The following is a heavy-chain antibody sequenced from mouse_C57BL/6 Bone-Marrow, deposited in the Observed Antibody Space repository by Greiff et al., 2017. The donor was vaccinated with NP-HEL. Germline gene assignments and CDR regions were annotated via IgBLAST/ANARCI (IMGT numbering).Heavy chain of an antibody. D-gene: IGHD1-1*01. V-gene: IGHV5-6*02. Sequence: EVMLVESGGDLVKPGGSLKLSCAASGFTFSSYGMSWVRQTPDKRLEWVATISSGGSYTYYPDSVKGRCTISRDNAKNTLYLQMSSLKSEDTAMYYCARRGVVATDYFDYWGQGTTLTVSS. CDR1: GFTFSSYG. CDR3: ARRGVVATDYFDY. CDR2: ISSGGSYT. J-gene: IGHJ2*01.